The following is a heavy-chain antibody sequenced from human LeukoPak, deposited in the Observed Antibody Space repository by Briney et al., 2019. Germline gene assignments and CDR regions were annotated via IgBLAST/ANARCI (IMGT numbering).Heavy chain of an antibody. CDR3: ARIGYSSSSFDY. Sequence: GGSLRLSCAASGFTFSNYWMSWVRQAPGKGLEWVANIKQDGSQKYYVDSARGRFTISRDNAKNSLFLQINSLRAEDTAVYYCARIGYSSSSFDYWGQGTLVTASS. J-gene: IGHJ4*02. CDR1: GFTFSNYW. CDR2: IKQDGSQK. D-gene: IGHD6-6*01. V-gene: IGHV3-7*01.